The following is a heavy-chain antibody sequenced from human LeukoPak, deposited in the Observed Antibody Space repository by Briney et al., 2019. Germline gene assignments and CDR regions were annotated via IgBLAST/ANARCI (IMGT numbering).Heavy chain of an antibody. J-gene: IGHJ4*02. CDR3: ARASITMITLDY. D-gene: IGHD3-22*01. CDR2: IYYSGST. CDR1: GGSISSYY. V-gene: IGHV4-59*01. Sequence: PSETLSLTCTVTGGSISSYYWSWIRQPPGKGLEWIGYIYYSGSTNYNPSLKSRVTISVDTSKNQFSLKLSSVTAADTAVYYCARASITMITLDYWGQGTLVTVSS.